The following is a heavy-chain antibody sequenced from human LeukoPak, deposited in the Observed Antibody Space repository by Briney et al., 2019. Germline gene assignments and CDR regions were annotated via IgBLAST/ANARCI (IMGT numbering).Heavy chain of an antibody. CDR2: ISGYNGNT. V-gene: IGHV1-18*04. CDR3: ARDYLYDFLTGYYSDY. CDR1: GYTLTSYG. J-gene: IGHJ4*02. D-gene: IGHD3-9*01. Sequence: GASVKVSCKASGYTLTSYGISWVRQAPGQGLEWMGWISGYNGNTNYAQKLQGRVTMTTDTPTSTAYMELRSLRSDDTAVYYCARDYLYDFLTGYYSDYWGQGTLVTVSS.